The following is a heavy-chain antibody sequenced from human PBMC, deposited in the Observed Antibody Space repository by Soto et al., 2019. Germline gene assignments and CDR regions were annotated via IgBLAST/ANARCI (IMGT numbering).Heavy chain of an antibody. CDR2: MNPNSGNT. Sequence: QVQLVQSGAEVKKPGASEKVSCKASGYTFTSYDINWVRQATGQGLEWMGWMNPNSGNTGYAQKXQGRVTMTGNXXIXTXCMELSSLRSEDTAVYYCARLGSLYGDLYYYYGMDVWGQGTTVTVSS. CDR3: ARLGSLYGDLYYYYGMDV. CDR1: GYTFTSYD. V-gene: IGHV1-8*01. J-gene: IGHJ6*02. D-gene: IGHD4-17*01.